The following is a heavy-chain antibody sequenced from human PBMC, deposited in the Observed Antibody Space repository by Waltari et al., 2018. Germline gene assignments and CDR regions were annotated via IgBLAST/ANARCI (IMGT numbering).Heavy chain of an antibody. D-gene: IGHD1-1*01. J-gene: IGHJ4*02. V-gene: IGHV1-2*06. CDR2: INPKSGDA. CDR1: GYTFPKKY. Sequence: QVKLVQAGAEVKKPGESVRVACKASGYTFPKKYIHWVRQAPGQGLEWMGRINPKSGDANYTQPFQGRVIMTRDTSINTAYLEVTGLTSDDTAIFYCATANILGIGTFDYWGQGTLVSVSS. CDR3: ATANILGIGTFDY.